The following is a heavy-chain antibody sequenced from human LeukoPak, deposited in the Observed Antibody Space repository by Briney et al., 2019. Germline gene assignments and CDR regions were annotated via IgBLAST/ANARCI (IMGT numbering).Heavy chain of an antibody. J-gene: IGHJ4*02. D-gene: IGHD3-10*01. CDR2: INWNGGST. Sequence: GGSLRLSCAASGFTFDDYGMSWVRQAPGKGLERVSGINWNGGSTGYADSVKGRFTISRDNAKNSLYLQMNSLRAEDTALYYCARAGYYGSGSYLGVDYWGQGTLVTVSS. CDR3: ARAGYYGSGSYLGVDY. V-gene: IGHV3-20*04. CDR1: GFTFDDYG.